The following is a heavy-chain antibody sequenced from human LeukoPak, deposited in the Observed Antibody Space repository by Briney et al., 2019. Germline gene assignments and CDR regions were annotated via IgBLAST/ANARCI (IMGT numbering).Heavy chain of an antibody. CDR3: ATPHYDILTGATDSWFDP. V-gene: IGHV1-69*13. J-gene: IGHJ5*02. Sequence: SVKVSCKASGGTFSSYAISWVRQAPGQGLEWMGGIIPIFGTANYAQKFQGRVTITADESTSTAYMELSSLRSEDTAVYYCATPHYDILTGATDSWFDPWGQGTLVTVSS. D-gene: IGHD3-9*01. CDR2: IIPIFGTA. CDR1: GGTFSSYA.